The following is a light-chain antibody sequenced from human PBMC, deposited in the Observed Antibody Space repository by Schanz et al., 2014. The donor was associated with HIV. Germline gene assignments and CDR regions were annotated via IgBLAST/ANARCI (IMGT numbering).Light chain of an antibody. CDR2: KAS. CDR3: QFYGSYSPWT. J-gene: IGKJ1*01. Sequence: HLTQSPSTLSASVGDRVSITCRTSESISEWLAWYQQKPGKAPKLLIYKASSLESGVPSRFRGSGSGREFTLTISSLQPDDIATYYCQFYGSYSPWTFGQGTKVEIK. CDR1: ESISEW. V-gene: IGKV1-5*03.